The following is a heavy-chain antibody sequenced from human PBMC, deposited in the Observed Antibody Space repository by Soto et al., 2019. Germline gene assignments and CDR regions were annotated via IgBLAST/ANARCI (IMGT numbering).Heavy chain of an antibody. D-gene: IGHD3-22*01. J-gene: IGHJ3*02. V-gene: IGHV1-69*13. CDR2: IIPIFGTA. CDR3: ARDPQYYYDSSGYYSRENAFDI. CDR1: GGTFSSYA. Sequence: ASVKVSCKASGGTFSSYAISWVRQAPGQGLEWMGGIIPIFGTANYAQKFQGRVTITADESTSTAYMELSSLRSEDTAVYYCARDPQYYYDSSGYYSRENAFDIWGQGTVVTVSS.